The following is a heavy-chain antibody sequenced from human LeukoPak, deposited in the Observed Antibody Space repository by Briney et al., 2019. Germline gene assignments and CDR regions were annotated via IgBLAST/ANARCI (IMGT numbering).Heavy chain of an antibody. V-gene: IGHV3-30*18. CDR3: AKERSLEIAVAATIFDY. Sequence: PGGSLRLSCAASGFTFSNFAIHWVRQAPGKGLEWVAVILYDGRNKYYGDSVEGRFTISRDNSKNTVYLEVNSLRAEDTAVYYCAKERSLEIAVAATIFDYWGQGTLVTVSS. CDR1: GFTFSNFA. CDR2: ILYDGRNK. J-gene: IGHJ4*02. D-gene: IGHD6-19*01.